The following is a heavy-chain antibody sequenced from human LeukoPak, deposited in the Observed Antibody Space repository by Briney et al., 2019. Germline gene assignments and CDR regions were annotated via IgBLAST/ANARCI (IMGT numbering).Heavy chain of an antibody. D-gene: IGHD3-3*01. CDR3: AKGNLRFLEWSFDY. CDR1: GFIFSNYW. V-gene: IGHV3-30*02. CDR2: IRYDGSNK. J-gene: IGHJ4*02. Sequence: GGFVRLSCAAPGFIFSNYWMAWVRQAPGKGLEWVAFIRYDGSNKDYADSVKGRFTISRDNSKNTLYLQMNSLRAEDTAVYYCAKGNLRFLEWSFDYWGQGTLVTVSS.